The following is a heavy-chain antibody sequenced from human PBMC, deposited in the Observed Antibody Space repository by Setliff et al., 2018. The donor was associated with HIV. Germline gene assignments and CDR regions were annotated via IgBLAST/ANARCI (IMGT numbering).Heavy chain of an antibody. Sequence: TLSLTCTVSGGSVSSGSYYWSWIRQPAGKGLEWIGHMYTSGSTNYNPSLKSRVTISVDTFKNQFSLKLSSVTAADTAVYYCARGLIVVVRAFDIWGQGTMVTVSS. CDR3: ARGLIVVVRAFDI. D-gene: IGHD3-22*01. V-gene: IGHV4-61*09. CDR2: MYTSGST. CDR1: GGSVSSGSYY. J-gene: IGHJ3*02.